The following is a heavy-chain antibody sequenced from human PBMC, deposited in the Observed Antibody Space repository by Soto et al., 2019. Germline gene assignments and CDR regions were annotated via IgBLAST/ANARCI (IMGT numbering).Heavy chain of an antibody. V-gene: IGHV3-33*01. D-gene: IGHD3-16*02. Sequence: QVQLVESGGGVVQPGRSLRLSCAASGFTFSSYGMHWVRQAPGKGLEWVAVIWYDGSNKYYAGSVKGRFTISRDNSKNTLYLQMNSLGAEDTAVYYCARDMGDYVWGSYRSYGMDVWGQGTTVTVSS. CDR3: ARDMGDYVWGSYRSYGMDV. CDR1: GFTFSSYG. CDR2: IWYDGSNK. J-gene: IGHJ6*02.